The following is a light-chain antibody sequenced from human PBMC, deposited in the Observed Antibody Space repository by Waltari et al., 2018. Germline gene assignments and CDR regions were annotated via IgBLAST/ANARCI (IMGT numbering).Light chain of an antibody. CDR3: QQYDNYPLT. V-gene: IGKV1D-13*01. J-gene: IGKJ4*01. Sequence: IQLTQSPSSLSASVGDRVTITCRASQGIGSALAWYQQKTGKAPELLIYDATSEQSGVPSRFSGSGSRTDFTLTISSLQPEDFATYYCQQYDNYPLTFGGGTKVAIK. CDR1: QGIGSA. CDR2: DAT.